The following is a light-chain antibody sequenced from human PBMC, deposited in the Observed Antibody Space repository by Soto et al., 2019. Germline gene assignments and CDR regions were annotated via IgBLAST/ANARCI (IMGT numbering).Light chain of an antibody. CDR2: EVS. J-gene: IGLJ3*02. V-gene: IGLV2-14*01. CDR3: SSYTTSSTWV. CDR1: SSDVGGHNY. Sequence: QSALTQPASVSGSPGQSITISCTGTSSDVGGHNYVSWYQQHPGKAPKLIIYEVSNRPSGVSNRFSGSKSGNTASLTISGLQAEDEADYYCSSYTTSSTWVFGGGTKVTVL.